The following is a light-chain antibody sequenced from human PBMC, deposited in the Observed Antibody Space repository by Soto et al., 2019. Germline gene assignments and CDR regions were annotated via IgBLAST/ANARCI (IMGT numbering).Light chain of an antibody. Sequence: DIQMTQSPSSLSASVGDRVSITCRASQSISNYLVWYQQKPGKAPKLLIYAASNLQSGVPSRFSGSGSGTDFTLTISSLQPGDFATYYCQQNYSTPRTFGPGTKVDIK. CDR1: QSISNY. CDR2: AAS. CDR3: QQNYSTPRT. V-gene: IGKV1-39*01. J-gene: IGKJ3*01.